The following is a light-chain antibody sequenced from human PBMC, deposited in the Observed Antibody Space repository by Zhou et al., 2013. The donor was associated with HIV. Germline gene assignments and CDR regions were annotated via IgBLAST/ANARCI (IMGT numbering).Light chain of an antibody. J-gene: IGKJ4*01. CDR3: QHSHARPVS. Sequence: DIQMTQSPSSLSASVGDRVTITCRASQSISSYLNWYQQKPGKAPKLLIYAASSFQSGVPSRFSGSGSGMEFTLTITSLEVEDSGTYYCQHSHARPVSFGGGTHVEIK. CDR2: AAS. CDR1: QSISSY. V-gene: IGKV1-39*01.